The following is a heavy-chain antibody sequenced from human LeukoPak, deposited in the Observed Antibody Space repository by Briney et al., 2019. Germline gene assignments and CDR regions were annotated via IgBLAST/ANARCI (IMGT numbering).Heavy chain of an antibody. CDR2: IIPTTGLA. Sequence: GASVKVSCKASGGTFTNLAISWVRQAPGQGLEWMGRIIPTTGLANYAQKFQGRVTITADRSTSTAYMELSSLRSEDTAVYYCAKDLRPETYGYFDYWGQGTLVTVSS. CDR1: GGTFTNLA. J-gene: IGHJ4*02. CDR3: AKDLRPETYGYFDY. D-gene: IGHD1-14*01. V-gene: IGHV1-69*04.